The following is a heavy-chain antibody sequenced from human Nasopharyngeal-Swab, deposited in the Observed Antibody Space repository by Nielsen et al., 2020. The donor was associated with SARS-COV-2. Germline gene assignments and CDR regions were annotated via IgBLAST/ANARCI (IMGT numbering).Heavy chain of an antibody. CDR2: IIPIFGTA. Sequence: SVQVSCKASGGTFSSYAISWVRQAPGQGLEWMGGIIPIFGTANYAQKFQGRVTITADESTSTAYMELSSLRSEDTAVYYCARAVEAYYYYGMDAWGQGTTVTVSS. CDR1: GGTFSSYA. CDR3: ARAVEAYYYYGMDA. V-gene: IGHV1-69*13. D-gene: IGHD5-24*01. J-gene: IGHJ6*02.